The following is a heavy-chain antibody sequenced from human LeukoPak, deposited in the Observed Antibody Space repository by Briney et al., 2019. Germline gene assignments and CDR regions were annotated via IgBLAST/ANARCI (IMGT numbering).Heavy chain of an antibody. CDR3: ARYPYGSRPYGMDV. CDR1: GGSISSYY. V-gene: IGHV4-59*01. Sequence: SETLSLTCTVSGGSISSYYWSWIRQPPGKGLEWIGYIYYSGSTNYNPSLKSRVTISVDTSKNQFSLKLSSVTAADTAVYYCARYPYGSRPYGMDVWGKGTTVTVSS. J-gene: IGHJ6*04. D-gene: IGHD3-10*01. CDR2: IYYSGST.